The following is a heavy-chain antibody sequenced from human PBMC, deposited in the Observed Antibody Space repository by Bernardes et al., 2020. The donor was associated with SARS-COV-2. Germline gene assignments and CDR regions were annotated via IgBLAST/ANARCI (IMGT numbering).Heavy chain of an antibody. J-gene: IGHJ6*03. D-gene: IGHD2-2*01. V-gene: IGHV1-2*02. CDR3: ARGRGYETLRKYYYYYYMDV. Sequence: ASVKVSCKASGYSFTDYYLHWVRQEPGQGLEWMGWINPNSGATNYAQKFQGRVSMTKDTSISTAYMELSSLISDDTAVYYCARGRGYETLRKYYYYYYMDVWGIGTTVTVSS. CDR2: INPNSGAT. CDR1: GYSFTDYY.